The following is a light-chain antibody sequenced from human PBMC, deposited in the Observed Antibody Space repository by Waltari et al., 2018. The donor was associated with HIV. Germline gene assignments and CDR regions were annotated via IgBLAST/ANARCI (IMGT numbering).Light chain of an antibody. CDR1: SSAVGTYNY. CDR2: DVS. CDR3: SSYTIRTTLE. V-gene: IGLV2-14*03. Sequence: QSALPQPASVSGSPGPSITIYCPGTSSAVGTYNYVSWYQQHPGEAPKVIIDDVSNRPSGVSNRFSGSKSGNTASLTISGLQAEDEADYYCSSYTIRTTLEFGGGTKLTVL. J-gene: IGLJ2*01.